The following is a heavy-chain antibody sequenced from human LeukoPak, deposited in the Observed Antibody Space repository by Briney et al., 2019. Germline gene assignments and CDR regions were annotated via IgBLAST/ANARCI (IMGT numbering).Heavy chain of an antibody. Sequence: ASVKVSCKASGYTFTSYGISWVRQAPGQGLEWMGWISAYNGNTNYAQKLQGRVTMTTDTSTSTAYMELRSLRSDDTAVYYCARDGCTNGVCYSLYWGQGTLVTVSS. V-gene: IGHV1-18*01. D-gene: IGHD2-8*01. CDR1: GYTFTSYG. CDR2: ISAYNGNT. J-gene: IGHJ4*02. CDR3: ARDGCTNGVCYSLY.